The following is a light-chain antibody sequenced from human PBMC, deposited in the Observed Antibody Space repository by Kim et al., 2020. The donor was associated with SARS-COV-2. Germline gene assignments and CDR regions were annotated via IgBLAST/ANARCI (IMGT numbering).Light chain of an antibody. V-gene: IGKV3-20*01. CDR2: GAS. CDR1: QSVSSNY. CDR3: QQYGSSPRT. Sequence: EIVLTQSPGTLSLSPGERATLSCRASQSVSSNYLAWFQQKPGQAPRLLIYGASSRATGIPDRFSGSGSGTVFTLTISRLEPEDFAVYSCQQYGSSPRTFGQGTKVDIK. J-gene: IGKJ1*01.